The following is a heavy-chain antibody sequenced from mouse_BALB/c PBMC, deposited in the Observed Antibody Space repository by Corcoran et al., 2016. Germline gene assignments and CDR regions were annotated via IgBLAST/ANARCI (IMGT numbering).Heavy chain of an antibody. V-gene: IGHV9-3-1*01. Sequence: QIQLVQSGPELKKPGETVKISCKASGYTFTNYGMNWVKQAPGKGLKWMGWINTYTGEPTYADDFKGRFAFSLETSASTAYLQINNLKNEDTATYFCARHYGSRMDYWGQGTSVTVSS. D-gene: IGHD1-1*01. CDR2: INTYTGEP. J-gene: IGHJ4*01. CDR3: ARHYGSRMDY. CDR1: GYTFTNYG.